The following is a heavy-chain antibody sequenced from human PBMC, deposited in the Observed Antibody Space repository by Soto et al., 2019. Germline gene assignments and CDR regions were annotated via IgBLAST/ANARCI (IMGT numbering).Heavy chain of an antibody. CDR1: GGSISSYY. V-gene: IGHV4-59*01. Sequence: PSDTLSLTCTDSGGSISSYYWSWIRQPPGQGLEWIGYIYYSGSTNYNPSRKSRATISVDTSKNQSALKLSSVTAADTAVYYWARVSAGDYYGSGSYYTYGMDVWGQGTTVTVSS. CDR2: IYYSGST. CDR3: ARVSAGDYYGSGSYYTYGMDV. D-gene: IGHD3-10*01. J-gene: IGHJ6*02.